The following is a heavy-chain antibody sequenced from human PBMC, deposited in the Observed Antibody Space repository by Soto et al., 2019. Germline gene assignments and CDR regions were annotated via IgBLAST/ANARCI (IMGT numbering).Heavy chain of an antibody. D-gene: IGHD3-3*01. Sequence: GGSLRLSCAASGFTFSNAWMSWVRQAPGKGLEWVGRIKSKTDGGTTDYAAPVKGRFTISRDDSKNTLYLQMNSLKTEDTAVYYCTTDNGRRFLGDAFDIWGQGTMVTVSS. J-gene: IGHJ3*02. CDR1: GFTFSNAW. CDR2: IKSKTDGGTT. V-gene: IGHV3-15*01. CDR3: TTDNGRRFLGDAFDI.